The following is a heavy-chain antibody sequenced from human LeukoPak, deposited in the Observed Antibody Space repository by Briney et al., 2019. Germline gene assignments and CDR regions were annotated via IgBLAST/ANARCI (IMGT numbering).Heavy chain of an antibody. J-gene: IGHJ5*02. CDR1: GFTVSSNY. D-gene: IGHD1-7*01. CDR2: IYSGGST. Sequence: PGGSLRLSCAASGFTVSSNYMSWVRQAPGKGLEWVSVIYSGGSTYYADSVKGRFTISRDNSKNTLYLQMNSLRAEDTAVYYCARVRWNYVGWFDPWGQGTLVTVSS. V-gene: IGHV3-53*01. CDR3: ARVRWNYVGWFDP.